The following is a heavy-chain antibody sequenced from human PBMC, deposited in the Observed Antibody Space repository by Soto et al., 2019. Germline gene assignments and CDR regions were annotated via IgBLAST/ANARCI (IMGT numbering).Heavy chain of an antibody. CDR1: GFTFSSYG. CDR3: AKWLWIQLWSPFDY. V-gene: IGHV3-30*18. CDR2: ISYDGSNN. Sequence: QVQLVESGGGVVQPGRSLRLSCAASGFTFSSYGMHWVRQAPGKGLEWVAVISYDGSNNYYADSVKGRFTISRDNSKNTLYLQMNSLRAEDTAVYYCAKWLWIQLWSPFDYWGQGTLVTVSS. D-gene: IGHD5-18*01. J-gene: IGHJ4*02.